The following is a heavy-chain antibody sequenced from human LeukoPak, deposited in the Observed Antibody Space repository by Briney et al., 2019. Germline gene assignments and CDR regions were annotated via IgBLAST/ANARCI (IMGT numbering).Heavy chain of an antibody. D-gene: IGHD6-13*01. J-gene: IGHJ4*02. CDR2: INTDESSA. CDR3: TRALPHSSSWYNDY. CDR1: GFTFSSYW. Sequence: TGGSLRLSCAASGFTFSSYWMYWVRQAPGKGLVWVPRINTDESSATYADSVKGRFTISRDNAKNTLYLQMNSLRVEDTAVYYCTRALPHSSSWYNDYWGQGTLVTVSS. V-gene: IGHV3-74*01.